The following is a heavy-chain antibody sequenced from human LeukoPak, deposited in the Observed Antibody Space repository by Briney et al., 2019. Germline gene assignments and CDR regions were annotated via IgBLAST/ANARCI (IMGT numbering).Heavy chain of an antibody. CDR1: GLTFSSYA. D-gene: IGHD2-21*02. V-gene: IGHV3-23*01. J-gene: IGHJ4*02. CDR2: ISGDAENT. CDR3: ANHLYCGGNCYSGPFDY. Sequence: GGSLRLSCAASGLTFSSYAMTWIRQAPGKGLEWVSSISGDAENTYYADSVKGRFIIPRDNSKSTLYLQMNSLRAADTAVYYCANHLYCGGNCYSGPFDYWGQGTPVTVSS.